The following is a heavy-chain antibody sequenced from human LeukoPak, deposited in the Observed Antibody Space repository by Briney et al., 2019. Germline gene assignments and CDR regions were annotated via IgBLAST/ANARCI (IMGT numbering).Heavy chain of an antibody. Sequence: PGGSLRLSCAASGFSFSNYDMHWVRQAPGKGLEWVAVIWYDGSNKYYADSVKGRFTISRDNSKNTLYLQMNSLRVEDTAVYYCARMHYFDYWGQGTLVTVSS. J-gene: IGHJ4*02. CDR1: GFSFSNYD. CDR3: ARMHYFDY. CDR2: IWYDGSNK. V-gene: IGHV3-33*01.